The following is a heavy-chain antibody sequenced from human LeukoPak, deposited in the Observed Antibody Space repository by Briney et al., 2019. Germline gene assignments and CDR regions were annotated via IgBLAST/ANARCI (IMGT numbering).Heavy chain of an antibody. CDR1: GFTFSTYC. CDR2: IKQDGRVM. Sequence: GGSLRLSCAASGFTFSTYCMSWVREAPGKGLEWVANIKQDGRVMYYVDSVKGRFTISRDNAKNSQYLQIKSLRVEDMAVYDCVGDEKQLVTPQFDYWGQGTLVTVSS. J-gene: IGHJ4*02. V-gene: IGHV3-7*01. D-gene: IGHD6-6*01. CDR3: VGDEKQLVTPQFDY.